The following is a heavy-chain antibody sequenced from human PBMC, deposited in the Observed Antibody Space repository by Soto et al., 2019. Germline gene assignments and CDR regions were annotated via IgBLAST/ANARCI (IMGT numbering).Heavy chain of an antibody. Sequence: SETLSLTCSVSGGSISSFTYYWGWIRQPPGKGLEWIGTVYYNENTYYNPSLKSRVTITVDTAKNQFSLNLRSVTAADTAMYFCARRERYYGSPGWFDPWGQGTLVTVSS. V-gene: IGHV4-39*01. J-gene: IGHJ5*02. CDR3: ARRERYYGSPGWFDP. CDR2: VYYNENT. D-gene: IGHD3-10*01. CDR1: GGSISSFTYY.